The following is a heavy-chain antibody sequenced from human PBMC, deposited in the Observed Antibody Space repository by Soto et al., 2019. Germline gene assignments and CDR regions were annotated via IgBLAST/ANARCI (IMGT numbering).Heavy chain of an antibody. CDR2: VSDNGGSRGGT. CDR3: ARAKAVVIAALDI. Sequence: HPGGSLRLSCKASGFMFNNSAMTWVRQAPGQGLQWVASVSDNGGSRGGTYYADSVKGRFTISRDNSKNTLYLQLDSLTGADTAVYYCARAKAVVIAALDIWGQGTMVTVSS. V-gene: IGHV3-23*01. J-gene: IGHJ3*02. CDR1: GFMFNNSA. D-gene: IGHD2-21*01.